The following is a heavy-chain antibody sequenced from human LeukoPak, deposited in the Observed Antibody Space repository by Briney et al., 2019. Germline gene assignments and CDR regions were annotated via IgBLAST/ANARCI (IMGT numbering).Heavy chain of an antibody. J-gene: IGHJ5*02. CDR2: INHSGST. Sequence: KTGGSLRLSCVASGFTFSNVWMNWVRQPPGKGLEWIGEINHSGSTNYNPSLKSRVTISVDTSKNQFSLKLSSVTAADTAVYYCARDWFDPWGQGTLVTVSS. V-gene: IGHV4-34*01. CDR3: ARDWFDP. CDR1: GFTFSNVW.